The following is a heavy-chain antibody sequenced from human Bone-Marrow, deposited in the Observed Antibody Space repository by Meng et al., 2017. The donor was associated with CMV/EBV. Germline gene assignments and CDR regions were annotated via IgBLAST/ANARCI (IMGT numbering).Heavy chain of an antibody. CDR1: GCTFRSDG. Sequence: LPRAASGCTFRSDGMHWVRQAPGKGLEWVAVIWYDGSNKYYADAVKGRFTISRDNSKNTLYLQMNSLRAEDTAVYYCARGGEAHGDYWGQGPLVTVSS. V-gene: IGHV3-33*01. D-gene: IGHD7-27*01. CDR3: ARGGEAHGDY. CDR2: IWYDGSNK. J-gene: IGHJ4*02.